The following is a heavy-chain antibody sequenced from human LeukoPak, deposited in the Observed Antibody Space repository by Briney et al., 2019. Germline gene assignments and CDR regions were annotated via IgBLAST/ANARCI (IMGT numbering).Heavy chain of an antibody. V-gene: IGHV4-30-4*01. CDR3: ARRSTASRYSSSWYPQYYFDY. CDR2: IYYSGST. J-gene: IGHJ4*02. D-gene: IGHD6-13*01. Sequence: KTSQTLSLTCTVSGGSISSGDYYWSWIRQPPGKGLEWIGYIYYSGSTYYNPSLKSRVTISVDTSKNQFSLKLSSVTAADTAVYYCARRSTASRYSSSWYPQYYFDYWGQGTLVTVSS. CDR1: GGSISSGDYY.